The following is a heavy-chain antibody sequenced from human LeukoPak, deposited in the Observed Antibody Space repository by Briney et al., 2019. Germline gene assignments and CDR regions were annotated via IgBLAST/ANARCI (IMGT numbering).Heavy chain of an antibody. D-gene: IGHD5-18*01. Sequence: SETLSLTCTVSGGSISSTSYYWGWIRQPPGKGLEWIRSMYYSESNYYKPSLKSRVTISVDTSKNQFSLRLTSVTTADTAVYYCARDWIQNWFDPWGQGTLVTVSS. V-gene: IGHV4-39*07. CDR1: GGSISSTSYY. J-gene: IGHJ5*02. CDR2: MYYSESN. CDR3: ARDWIQNWFDP.